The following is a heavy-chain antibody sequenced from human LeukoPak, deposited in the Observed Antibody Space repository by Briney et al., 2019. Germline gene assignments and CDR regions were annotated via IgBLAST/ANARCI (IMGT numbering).Heavy chain of an antibody. CDR1: GGSFSGYY. D-gene: IGHD3-16*02. CDR2: INHSGST. Sequence: PSETLSLTCAVYGGSFSGYYWSWIRQPPGKGLEWIGEINHSGSTNYNPSLKSRVTISVDTSKNQFSLKLSSVTAADTAVYYCARVGLRWGELSFDYWGQGTLVTVSS. CDR3: ARVGLRWGELSFDY. V-gene: IGHV4-34*01. J-gene: IGHJ4*02.